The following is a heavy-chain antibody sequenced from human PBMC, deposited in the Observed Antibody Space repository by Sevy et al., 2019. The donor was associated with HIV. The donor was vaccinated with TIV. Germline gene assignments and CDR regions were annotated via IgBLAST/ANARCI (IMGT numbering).Heavy chain of an antibody. J-gene: IGHJ4*02. CDR3: VGADRPNQGDF. V-gene: IGHV3-53*01. Sequence: GGSLRLSCAASGFTVSRNFMSWIRQAPGKGLEWVSIIYSDGTTFYADSVKGRFTISRDNSRNTLCLQMNTLRAEDTAVYYCVGADRPNQGDFWGQGTLVTVSS. D-gene: IGHD6-6*01. CDR1: GFTVSRNF. CDR2: IYSDGTT.